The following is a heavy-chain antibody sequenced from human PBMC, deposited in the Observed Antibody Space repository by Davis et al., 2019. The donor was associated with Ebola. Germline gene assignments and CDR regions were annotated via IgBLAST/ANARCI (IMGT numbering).Heavy chain of an antibody. V-gene: IGHV3-64*04. CDR2: ISSNGGST. CDR1: GFTFDDYG. CDR3: AREYYYYYYGMDV. J-gene: IGHJ6*02. Sequence: GESLKISCAASGFTFDDYGMSWVRQAPGKGLEYVSAISSNGGSTYYADSVKGRFTISRDNSKNTLYLQMNSLRAEDTAVYYCAREYYYYYYGMDVWGQGTTVTVSS.